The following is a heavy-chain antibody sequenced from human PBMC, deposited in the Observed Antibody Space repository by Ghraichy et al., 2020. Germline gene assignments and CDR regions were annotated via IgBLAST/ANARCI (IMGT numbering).Heavy chain of an antibody. CDR1: GASTNLNY. J-gene: IGHJ4*02. V-gene: IGHV4-59*08. Sequence: SETLSLTCTVSGASTNLNYWTWIRQPPGKGLEWIGYVYSGRSTSYNPSLKSRVTISLDTSKKQFSLNLNSVTAADTAVYFCARLRNSYYYVFDCWGQGTLVTVSS. D-gene: IGHD3-22*01. CDR3: ARLRNSYYYVFDC. CDR2: VYSGRST.